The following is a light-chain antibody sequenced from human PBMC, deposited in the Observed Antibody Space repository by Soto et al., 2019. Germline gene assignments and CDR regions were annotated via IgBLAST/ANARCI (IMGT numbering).Light chain of an antibody. Sequence: GDRVTITCRASQGIRSYLAWYQQKPGKAPKLLIYAASTLQSGVPSRFRGSGSGTEFTLTISSLQPEDFETYYCQQLNSYPITFGQGTRLEIK. CDR1: QGIRSY. V-gene: IGKV1-9*01. CDR2: AAS. J-gene: IGKJ5*01. CDR3: QQLNSYPIT.